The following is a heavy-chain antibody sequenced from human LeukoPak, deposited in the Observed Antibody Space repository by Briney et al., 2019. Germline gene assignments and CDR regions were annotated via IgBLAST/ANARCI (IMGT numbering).Heavy chain of an antibody. CDR3: ARDVLPYCSGGSCTIDY. Sequence: PGGSLRLSCAASGFTFSTYWMHWVRQAPGKGLVWVSQINTDGNSTTYADSVKGRFTISRDNSKNTLYLQMNSLRAEDTAVYYCARDVLPYCSGGSCTIDYWGQGTLVTVSS. CDR2: INTDGNST. CDR1: GFTFSTYW. V-gene: IGHV3-74*01. J-gene: IGHJ4*02. D-gene: IGHD2-15*01.